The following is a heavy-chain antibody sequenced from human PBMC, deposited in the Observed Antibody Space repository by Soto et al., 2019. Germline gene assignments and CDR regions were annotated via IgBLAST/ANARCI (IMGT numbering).Heavy chain of an antibody. V-gene: IGHV4-34*01. Sequence: QVQLQQWGAGLLKPSETLSLTCAVYGGSFSGYYWTWIRQPPGTGLEWIGEINQSGSTNYNPSLSTLVTISVDTSKNQFSLKLTSVTAANTALYFCARAHLTGLFDFWGQGTLVTLSS. CDR1: GGSFSGYY. CDR3: ARAHLTGLFDF. D-gene: IGHD2-8*02. J-gene: IGHJ4*02. CDR2: INQSGST.